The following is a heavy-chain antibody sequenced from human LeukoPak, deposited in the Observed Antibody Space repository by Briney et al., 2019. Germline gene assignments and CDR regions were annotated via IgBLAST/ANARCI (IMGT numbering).Heavy chain of an antibody. CDR1: GFTFSSYA. CDR2: ISGSGGST. Sequence: GGSLRLSCAASGFTFSSYAMSWVRQAPGKGLEWVSAISGSGGSTYYADSVKGRFTISRDNSKNTLYLQMNSLRAEDTAVYYCAKGVLYIYYYYYYGMDVWGQGTSVTVSS. D-gene: IGHD1-1*01. V-gene: IGHV3-23*01. CDR3: AKGVLYIYYYYYYGMDV. J-gene: IGHJ6*02.